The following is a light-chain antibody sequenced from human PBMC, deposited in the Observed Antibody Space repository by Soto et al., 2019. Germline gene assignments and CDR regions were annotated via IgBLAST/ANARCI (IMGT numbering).Light chain of an antibody. V-gene: IGLV3-9*01. Sequence: SYELTQPLSVSVALGQTARITCGGNNIGSKNVHWYQQKPGQAPVLVISRDSNRPSGIPERFSGSNYGNTATLTISRAQAGDEADYYCQVWDSSTDVVFGGGTKPTVL. CDR2: RDS. J-gene: IGLJ2*01. CDR1: NIGSKN. CDR3: QVWDSSTDVV.